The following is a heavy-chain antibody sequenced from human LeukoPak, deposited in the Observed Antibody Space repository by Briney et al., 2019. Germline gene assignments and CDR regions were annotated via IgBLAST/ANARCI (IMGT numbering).Heavy chain of an antibody. J-gene: IGHJ4*02. CDR3: ARIIPKGGYNNNAANNY. CDR2: INPNSGGT. D-gene: IGHD5-24*01. Sequence: ASVKVSCKASGYTFTDYYMHWVRQAPGQGLEWMGRINPNSGGTNYAQKFQGRVTMTRDTSISTAYMELSRLRSDDTAVYYGARIIPKGGYNNNAANNYWGQGTLVTVSS. CDR1: GYTFTDYY. V-gene: IGHV1-2*06.